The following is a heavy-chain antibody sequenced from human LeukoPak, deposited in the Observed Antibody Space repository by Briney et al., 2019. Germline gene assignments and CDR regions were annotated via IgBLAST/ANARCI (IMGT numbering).Heavy chain of an antibody. CDR3: AGMNRGSGDY. CDR2: ILYDGSNE. CDR1: GFIFSNYA. Sequence: GGSLRLSCAASGFIFSNYAIHWVRQAPGKGLEWLAVILYDGSNEYYADSVKGRFTISRDNSKNTVYLQMNSLRPEDTAVYYCAGMNRGSGDYWGQGTLVTVSS. D-gene: IGHD6-25*01. V-gene: IGHV3-30-3*01. J-gene: IGHJ4*02.